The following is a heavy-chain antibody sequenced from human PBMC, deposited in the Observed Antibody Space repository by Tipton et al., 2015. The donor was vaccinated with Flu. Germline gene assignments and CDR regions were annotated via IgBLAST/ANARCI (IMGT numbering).Heavy chain of an antibody. Sequence: QLVQSGAEVREPGSSVKVSCKASGYTLTSYPISWVRQAPGQGLEWMGWISAYSDTTNYAQKFQGRVTMTTDTSTSTAYMELRSLRSDDTAVYYCARPGGPAAINPFSYFDYWGQGTLVTVSS. CDR3: ARPGGPAAINPFSYFDY. CDR2: ISAYSDTT. J-gene: IGHJ4*02. V-gene: IGHV1-18*04. D-gene: IGHD2-2*01. CDR1: GYTLTSYP.